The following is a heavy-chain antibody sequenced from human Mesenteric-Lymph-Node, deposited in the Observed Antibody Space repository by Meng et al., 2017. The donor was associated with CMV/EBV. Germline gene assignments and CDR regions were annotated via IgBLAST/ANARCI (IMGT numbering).Heavy chain of an antibody. D-gene: IGHD1-1*01. V-gene: IGHV3-30*03. Sequence: GESLKISCEASQFTFSSHYMHWVRQAPGKGLEWVAFISHDGKSVSYADSVRGRFTISRDNAKSTLFLQMNSLRVEDTAVYYCVRGTRDWKGVDYWGQGALVTVSS. J-gene: IGHJ4*02. CDR1: QFTFSSHY. CDR3: VRGTRDWKGVDY. CDR2: ISHDGKSV.